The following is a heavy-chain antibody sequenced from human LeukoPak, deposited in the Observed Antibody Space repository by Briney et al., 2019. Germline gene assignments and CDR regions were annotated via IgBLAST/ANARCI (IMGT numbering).Heavy chain of an antibody. J-gene: IGHJ6*03. CDR1: GYTFTSYA. V-gene: IGHV7-4-1*02. Sequence: ASVKVSCKASGYTFTSYAMNWERQLAGQGLEWKGWINTNTGNPTYAQGFTGRFVFSLDTSVSTAYLQISSLKAEDTAVYYCARVGIAEPHYYYYYYMDVWGKGTTVTVS. CDR3: ARVGIAEPHYYYYYYMDV. CDR2: INTNTGNP. D-gene: IGHD6-13*01.